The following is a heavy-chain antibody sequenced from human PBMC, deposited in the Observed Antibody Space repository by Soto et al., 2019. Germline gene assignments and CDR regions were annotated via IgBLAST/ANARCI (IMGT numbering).Heavy chain of an antibody. D-gene: IGHD1-26*01. V-gene: IGHV3-23*01. CDR2: ISGRDAYT. Sequence: DVQVLESGGGLVQPGGSLRLSCAASGFTINNYGMAWVRQAPGKGLEWVSAISGRDAYTYYADSVQGRFTISRDNSRNTLYLQMNSLTAEDTALYYCAKVERRTPYTNHRWGQGTLVTVSS. CDR1: GFTINNYG. CDR3: AKVERRTPYTNHR. J-gene: IGHJ4*02.